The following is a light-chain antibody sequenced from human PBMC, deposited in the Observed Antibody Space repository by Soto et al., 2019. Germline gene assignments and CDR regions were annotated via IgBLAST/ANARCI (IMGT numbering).Light chain of an antibody. V-gene: IGLV2-14*01. CDR1: SSDVGGYPY. CDR2: EVS. J-gene: IGLJ2*01. Sequence: QSALTQPASVSGSPGQSITISCTGTSSDVGGYPYVSWYQQHPGKAPKLMIYEVSNRPSGVSNRFSGSKSGNTASLTISGLQAEDEADYYCSSYASTSTVVFGGGTKVTVI. CDR3: SSYASTSTVV.